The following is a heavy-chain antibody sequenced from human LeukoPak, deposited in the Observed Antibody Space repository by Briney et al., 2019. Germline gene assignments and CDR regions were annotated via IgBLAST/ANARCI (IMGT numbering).Heavy chain of an antibody. D-gene: IGHD3-22*01. V-gene: IGHV3-64*01. CDR1: GFTFSSYA. Sequence: GGSLRLSCAASGFTFSSYAMRWVRQAPGKGLEYVSAISSNGGSTYYANSVKGRFTISRDNSKNTLYLQMGSLRAEDMAVYYCARAEKFDYYDSSGYYYDYWGQGTLVTVSS. CDR3: ARAEKFDYYDSSGYYYDY. CDR2: ISSNGGST. J-gene: IGHJ4*02.